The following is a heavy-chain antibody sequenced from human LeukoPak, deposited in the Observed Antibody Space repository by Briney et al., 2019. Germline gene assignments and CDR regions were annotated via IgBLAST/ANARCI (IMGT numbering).Heavy chain of an antibody. D-gene: IGHD1-1*01. V-gene: IGHV3-48*04. CDR2: IVGSSSNI. J-gene: IGHJ4*02. Sequence: PGGSLRLSCTASGFSFSTYSMNWVRQAPGKGLEWVSYIVGSSSNIYYADSVKGRFTISRDNAKNSLYLQMDSLRAEETAVYYCATDSPETAAFDYWGQGTLVTVSS. CDR1: GFSFSTYS. CDR3: ATDSPETAAFDY.